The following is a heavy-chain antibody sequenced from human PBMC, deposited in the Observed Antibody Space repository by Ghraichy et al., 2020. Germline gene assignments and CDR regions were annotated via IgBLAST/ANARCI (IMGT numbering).Heavy chain of an antibody. CDR2: INGNNATI. Sequence: SCAASGFTFSSFGMNWVRQTPGKGLEWISYINGNNATIHYADTVKGRFSTIRDNDTYSLYLEMNSLRDEDTAVYYCARDRYDSSGYFPLEYWGQGTLVTVSS. V-gene: IGHV3-48*02. CDR3: ARDRYDSSGYFPLEY. CDR1: GFTFSSFG. D-gene: IGHD3-22*01. J-gene: IGHJ4*02.